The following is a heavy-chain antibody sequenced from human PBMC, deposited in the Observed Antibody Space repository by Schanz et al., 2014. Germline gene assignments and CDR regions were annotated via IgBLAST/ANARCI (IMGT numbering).Heavy chain of an antibody. CDR3: ARDHTTESYYSAGPPIDY. V-gene: IGHV3-11*04. J-gene: IGHJ4*02. D-gene: IGHD1-26*01. Sequence: VQLVESGGGLVKPGGSLRLSCTASGFPFSDYFMAWIRQPPGRGLEWVSYIGNGGVTIYYADSVKGRFTISRDNSKNTLFLQMNSLRAEDTAVYYCARDHTTESYYSAGPPIDYWGQGTLLTVSS. CDR1: GFPFSDYF. CDR2: IGNGGVTI.